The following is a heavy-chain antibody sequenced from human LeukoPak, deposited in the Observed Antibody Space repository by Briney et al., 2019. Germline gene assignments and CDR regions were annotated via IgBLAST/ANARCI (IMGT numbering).Heavy chain of an antibody. Sequence: PGGSLRLSCAASGFTFSNYAMSWVRQAPGKGLEWVSAINGIGTTTYYADSVRGRFTISRDNSKNMLYLQMNSLRAEDTALYYCAKPVSDSSTPRTPWGQGTLVTVSS. CDR1: GFTFSNYA. V-gene: IGHV3-23*01. CDR2: INGIGTTT. D-gene: IGHD2-2*01. CDR3: AKPVSDSSTPRTP. J-gene: IGHJ5*02.